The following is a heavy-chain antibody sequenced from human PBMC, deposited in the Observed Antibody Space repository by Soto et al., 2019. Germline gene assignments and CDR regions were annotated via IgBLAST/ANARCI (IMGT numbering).Heavy chain of an antibody. CDR1: GFTFNNYS. CDR2: ISSNSNYK. CDR3: ARFAEKGYSYGPYYFDL. V-gene: IGHV3-21*01. D-gene: IGHD5-18*01. Sequence: GGSLRLSCAASGFTFNNYSINWVRKAPGKGLEWVSSISSNSNYKYYTASVKGRFTISRDYVKHSVVLRMDSLKSEDTAVYYCARFAEKGYSYGPYYFDLWGQGSLVTVSS. J-gene: IGHJ4*02.